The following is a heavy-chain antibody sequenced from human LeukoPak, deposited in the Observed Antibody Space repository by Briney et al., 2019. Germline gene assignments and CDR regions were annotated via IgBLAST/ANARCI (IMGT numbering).Heavy chain of an antibody. CDR3: ARDYNGSGSGVFDY. Sequence: SVTVSCTASGGTFSSYAISWVRQAPGQGLEWMGGIIPIFGTANYAQKFQGRVTITADESTSTAYMELSSLRSEDTAVYYCARDYNGSGSGVFDYWGQGTLVTVSS. CDR2: IIPIFGTA. J-gene: IGHJ4*02. V-gene: IGHV1-69*01. CDR1: GGTFSSYA. D-gene: IGHD3-10*01.